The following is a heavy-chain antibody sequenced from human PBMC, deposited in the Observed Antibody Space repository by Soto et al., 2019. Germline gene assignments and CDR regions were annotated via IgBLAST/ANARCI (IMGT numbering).Heavy chain of an antibody. D-gene: IGHD3-16*01. V-gene: IGHV1-18*01. J-gene: IGHJ3*02. Sequence: VKVSCKASGYTFTSYGISWGRQAPGQGVEWMGWIGAYIGNSNYAQRLQGRVTMTTDTSTSTAYRELRSLRSDDTAVYDCAREGVRGGAFDIWGQGTMVTVAS. CDR3: AREGVRGGAFDI. CDR2: IGAYIGNS. CDR1: GYTFTSYG.